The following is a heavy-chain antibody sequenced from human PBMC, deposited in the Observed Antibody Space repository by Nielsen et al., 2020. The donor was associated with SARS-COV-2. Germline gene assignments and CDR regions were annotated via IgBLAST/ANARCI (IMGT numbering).Heavy chain of an antibody. CDR1: GFTFSDYY. D-gene: IGHD1-1*01. V-gene: IGHV3-11*06. CDR3: ARDTRTAFDY. Sequence: GESLKISCAASGFTFSDYYMSWIRQAPGKGLEWVSYISSSSSYTNYADSVKGRFTISRDNAKNSLYLQMNSLRAEDTAVYYCARDTRTAFDYWGQGTLVTVSS. J-gene: IGHJ4*02. CDR2: ISSSSSYT.